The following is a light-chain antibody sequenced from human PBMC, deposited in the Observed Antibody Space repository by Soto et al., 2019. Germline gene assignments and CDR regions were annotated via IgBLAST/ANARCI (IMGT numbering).Light chain of an antibody. V-gene: IGLV2-8*01. J-gene: IGLJ1*01. CDR1: SSDVGGYDY. CDR3: SSYAGYNNGDV. CDR2: EVS. Sequence: QSALTQPPSASGSPGQSVTISCTGTSSDVGGYDYVSWYQQHPGKAPKLMIYEVSKRPSGVPDRFSGSKSGNTASLTVSGLQAEDEADYYRSSYAGYNNGDVFGTGTKLTVL.